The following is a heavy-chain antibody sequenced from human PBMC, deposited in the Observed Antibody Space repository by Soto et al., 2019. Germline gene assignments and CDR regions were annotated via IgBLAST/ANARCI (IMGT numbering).Heavy chain of an antibody. CDR3: ARDTSITMIGYYGMDV. CDR2: ISSSSSYT. CDR1: GFTFSDYY. Sequence: GGSLRLSCAASGFTFSDYYMSWIRQAPGKGLEWVSYISSSSSYTNYADSVKGRFTISRDNAKNSLYLQMNSLRAEDTAVYYCARDTSITMIGYYGMDVWGQGTTVTVSS. D-gene: IGHD3-22*01. V-gene: IGHV3-11*06. J-gene: IGHJ6*02.